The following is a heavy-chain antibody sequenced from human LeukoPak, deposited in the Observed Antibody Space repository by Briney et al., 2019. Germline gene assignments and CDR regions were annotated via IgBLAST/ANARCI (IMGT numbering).Heavy chain of an antibody. Sequence: ASVKVSCKASGYTFTSYGISWVRQAPGQGLEWMGWISAYNGNTNYAQKLQGRVTMTTDTSTSTAYMELRSLRSDDTAVYYCARGGYSYGPGPYYYYGMDVWGQGTTVTVSS. J-gene: IGHJ6*02. D-gene: IGHD5-18*01. CDR1: GYTFTSYG. V-gene: IGHV1-18*01. CDR3: ARGGYSYGPGPYYYYGMDV. CDR2: ISAYNGNT.